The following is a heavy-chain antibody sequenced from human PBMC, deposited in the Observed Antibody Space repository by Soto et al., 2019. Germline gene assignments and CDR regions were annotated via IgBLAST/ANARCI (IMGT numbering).Heavy chain of an antibody. J-gene: IGHJ4*01. D-gene: IGHD3-10*01. CDR2: IWYDGSKK. V-gene: IGHV3-33*01. Sequence: QVQLVESGGGVVQPGRSLRLSCAASGFSFSTYGMHWVRQAPGKGLEWVAVIWYDGSKKYYGDSVKGRFTISRDNSKNMLYLEMNSLRAEDTAVYYCARVRGGSGTYPPVYWGHGTLVTVSP. CDR3: ARVRGGSGTYPPVY. CDR1: GFSFSTYG.